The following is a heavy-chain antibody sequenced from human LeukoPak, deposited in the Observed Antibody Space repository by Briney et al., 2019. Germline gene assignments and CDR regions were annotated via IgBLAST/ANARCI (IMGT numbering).Heavy chain of an antibody. CDR3: ARDPWHMTTVKGSDY. V-gene: IGHV4-39*07. CDR2: IYYSGST. CDR1: GDSISSSSSY. Sequence: SETLSLTCTVSGDSISSSSSYWGWIRQPPGEGLEWIGSIYYSGSTYYNPSLKSRVTISVDTSKNQFSLRLSSVTAADTAVYYCARDPWHMTTVKGSDYWGQGTLVTVSS. D-gene: IGHD4-11*01. J-gene: IGHJ4*02.